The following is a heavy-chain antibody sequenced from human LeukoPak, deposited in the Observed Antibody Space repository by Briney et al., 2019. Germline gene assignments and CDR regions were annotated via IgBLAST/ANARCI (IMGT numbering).Heavy chain of an antibody. J-gene: IGHJ6*02. CDR3: ARVTIRVPGRGTGMDV. D-gene: IGHD4/OR15-4a*01. CDR1: GFIFENYA. CDR2: IWHDGSQI. Sequence: GRSLRLSCATSGFIFENYAIHWVRQTPGKALQWVAVIWHDGSQIYYGDFVKGRFTISRDMSKGSVFLQMNGLGADDTATYFCARVTIRVPGRGTGMDVWGQGTTVIVSS. V-gene: IGHV3-33*01.